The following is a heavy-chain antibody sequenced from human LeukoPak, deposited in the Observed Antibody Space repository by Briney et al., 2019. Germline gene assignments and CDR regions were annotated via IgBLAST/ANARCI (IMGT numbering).Heavy chain of an antibody. V-gene: IGHV3-23*01. CDR1: GFTFSSYA. D-gene: IGHD3-22*01. CDR3: AKAMIVVKYYFDY. CDR2: ISGSGGST. Sequence: PGGSLRLSCAASGFTFSSYAMSWVRQAPGKGLEWVSAISGSGGSTYYADSAKGRFTISRDNSKNTLYLQMNSLRAEDTAVYYCAKAMIVVKYYFDYWGQGTLVTVSS. J-gene: IGHJ4*02.